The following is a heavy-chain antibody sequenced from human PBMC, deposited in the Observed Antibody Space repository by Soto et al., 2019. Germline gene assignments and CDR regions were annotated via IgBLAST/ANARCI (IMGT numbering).Heavy chain of an antibody. J-gene: IGHJ4*02. CDR1: GGSISSFF. CDR3: ARLSGGPIC. Sequence: QVQLQESGPGLVKTSETLSLTCTVSGGSISSFFWNWFRQPAGKGLEWIGRVHGSGTTNYNASLRSLLTMTIGTPRNQFSLEMTSVTAADTAVYYCARLSGGPICWGQGTLVTVSS. V-gene: IGHV4-4*07. CDR2: VHGSGTT.